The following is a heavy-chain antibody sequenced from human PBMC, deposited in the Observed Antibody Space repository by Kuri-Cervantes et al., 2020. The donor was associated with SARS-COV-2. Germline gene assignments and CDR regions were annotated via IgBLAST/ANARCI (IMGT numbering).Heavy chain of an antibody. CDR3: ARRELELLYRDFDI. D-gene: IGHD1-7*01. J-gene: IGHJ3*02. CDR2: MNPISGNT. V-gene: IGHV1-8*01. CDR1: GYTFTSYD. Sequence: ASVQVSCNASGYTFTSYDTNWGRRATGQGLEWMGWMNPISGNTGYAQKFQGRVTMTRNNSISTAYMELSSLRSEDTAVYYCARRELELLYRDFDIWGQGTMVTVSS.